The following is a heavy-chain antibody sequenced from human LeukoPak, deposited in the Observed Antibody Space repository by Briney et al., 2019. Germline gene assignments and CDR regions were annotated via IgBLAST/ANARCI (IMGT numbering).Heavy chain of an antibody. CDR3: ARDVPAYYYDSSGYTDAFDI. CDR1: GFTFSSYG. J-gene: IGHJ3*02. D-gene: IGHD3-22*01. CDR2: IWFDGSNK. Sequence: GRSLRLSCAASGFTFSSYGMHWVRQAPGKGLEWVAVIWFDGSNKYYADSVKGRFTISRDNSKNTLYLQMNSLRAEDTAVYYCARDVPAYYYDSSGYTDAFDIWGQGTMVTVSS. V-gene: IGHV3-33*01.